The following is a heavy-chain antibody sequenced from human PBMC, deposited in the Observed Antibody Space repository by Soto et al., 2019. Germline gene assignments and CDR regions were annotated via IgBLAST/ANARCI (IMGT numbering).Heavy chain of an antibody. CDR2: IYYSGST. D-gene: IGHD6-19*01. J-gene: IGHJ4*02. Sequence: PSETLSLTCTVSGGSISSYYWSWIRQPPGKGLEWIGYIYYSGSTNYNPSLKGRVTISVDTSKNQFSLKLSSVTAADTAVYYCARERSSGTELDYWGQGTLVTVSS. CDR3: ARERSSGTELDY. CDR1: GGSISSYY. V-gene: IGHV4-59*01.